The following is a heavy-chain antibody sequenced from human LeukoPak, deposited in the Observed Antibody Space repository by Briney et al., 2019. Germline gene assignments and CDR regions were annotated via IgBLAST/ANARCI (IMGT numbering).Heavy chain of an antibody. J-gene: IGHJ4*02. Sequence: GGSLRLSCAASGFIFSGSTMHWGRQASGKGLEWVGRIKTKANNYATAYAESVKGRFTISRDDSKNTAYLQLNSLKPEDTAVYYCTVVVTANSWGQGTLVTVSS. V-gene: IGHV3-73*01. CDR3: TVVVTANS. CDR2: IKTKANNYAT. CDR1: GFIFSGST. D-gene: IGHD2-21*02.